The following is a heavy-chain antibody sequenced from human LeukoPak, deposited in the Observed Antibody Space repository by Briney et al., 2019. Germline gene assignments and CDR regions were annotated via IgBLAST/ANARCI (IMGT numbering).Heavy chain of an antibody. CDR2: IYYSGST. CDR3: ARLIMITFGGVIVRYYFDY. D-gene: IGHD3-16*02. Sequence: SETLSLTCTVSGGSISSYYWSWIRQPPGKGLEWIGHIYYSGSTNYNPSLKSRVTISVDTSKNQFSLKLSSVTAADTAVYYCARLIMITFGGVIVRYYFDYWGQGTLVTVSS. J-gene: IGHJ4*02. CDR1: GGSISSYY. V-gene: IGHV4-59*08.